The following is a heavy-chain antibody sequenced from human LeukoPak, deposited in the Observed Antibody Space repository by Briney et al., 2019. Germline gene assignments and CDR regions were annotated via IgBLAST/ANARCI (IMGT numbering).Heavy chain of an antibody. Sequence: GGTLRLSCAASGFIFSSYGMSWVRQAPGKGLEWVSSISSSSSYIYYADSVKGRFTISRDNAKNSLYLQMNSLRAEDTAVYYCATGSYSSSWVGYWGQGTLVTVSS. CDR1: GFIFSSYG. CDR2: ISSSSSYI. V-gene: IGHV3-21*01. CDR3: ATGSYSSSWVGY. J-gene: IGHJ4*02. D-gene: IGHD6-13*01.